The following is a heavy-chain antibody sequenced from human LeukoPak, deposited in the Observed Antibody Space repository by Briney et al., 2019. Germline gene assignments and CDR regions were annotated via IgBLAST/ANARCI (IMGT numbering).Heavy chain of an antibody. J-gene: IGHJ6*03. CDR2: IYYSGST. CDR1: GGSISSYY. D-gene: IGHD6-6*01. V-gene: IGHV4-59*12. Sequence: PSETLSLTCTVSGGSISSYYWSWIRQPPGKGLEWIGYIYYSGSTNYNPSLKSRVTISVDTSKNQFSLKLRSVTAADTAVYYCARAPAYSSSRRVNYYYYYMDVWGKGTTVTVS. CDR3: ARAPAYSSSRRVNYYYYYMDV.